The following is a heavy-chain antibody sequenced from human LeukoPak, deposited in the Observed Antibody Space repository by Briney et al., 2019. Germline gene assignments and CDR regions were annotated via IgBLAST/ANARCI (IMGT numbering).Heavy chain of an antibody. D-gene: IGHD3-22*01. CDR1: GFTFSSYG. V-gene: IGHV3-30*18. CDR3: AKSGGYYYNFDY. CDR2: ISYDGSNK. Sequence: PGRSLRLSCAASGFTFSSYGMHWVRQAPGKGLEWVAVISYDGSNKYYADSVKGRFTISRDNYKNTLYLQMNSLRAEDTAVYYCAKSGGYYYNFDYWGQGTLVTVSS. J-gene: IGHJ4*02.